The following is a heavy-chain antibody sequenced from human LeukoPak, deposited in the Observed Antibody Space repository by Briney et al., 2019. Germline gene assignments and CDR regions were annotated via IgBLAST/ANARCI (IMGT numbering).Heavy chain of an antibody. D-gene: IGHD1-1*01. Sequence: GGSLRLSCAASGFTFSSYWVSWVRQAPGKGLEWVANINQDGSEIYYVDSVKGRFTISRDNAKNSPYLQMNSMRAEDTAVYYCAREATANEYYFDYWGQGTLVTVSS. CDR1: GFTFSSYW. J-gene: IGHJ4*02. V-gene: IGHV3-7*01. CDR2: INQDGSEI. CDR3: AREATANEYYFDY.